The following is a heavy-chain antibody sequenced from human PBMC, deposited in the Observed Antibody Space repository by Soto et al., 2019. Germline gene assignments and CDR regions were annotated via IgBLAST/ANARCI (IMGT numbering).Heavy chain of an antibody. Sequence: GGSLRLSCAASGFTFSSYGMHWVRQAPGKGLEWVAVIWYDGSNKYYADSVKGRFTISRDNSKNTLYLQMNSLRAEDTAVYYCAREDIVATIHLDYWGQGTLVTVSS. CDR3: AREDIVATIHLDY. CDR2: IWYDGSNK. D-gene: IGHD5-12*01. J-gene: IGHJ4*02. V-gene: IGHV3-33*01. CDR1: GFTFSSYG.